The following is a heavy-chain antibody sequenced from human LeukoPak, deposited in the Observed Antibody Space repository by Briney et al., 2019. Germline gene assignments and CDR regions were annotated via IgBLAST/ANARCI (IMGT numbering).Heavy chain of an antibody. CDR1: GGSISSGGYY. V-gene: IGHV4-30-2*01. D-gene: IGHD3-10*02. CDR3: ARDMSGGGTFDY. CDR2: IYHSGST. J-gene: IGHJ4*02. Sequence: SQTLSLTCTVSGGSISSGGYYWSWIRQPPGKGLEWIGYIYHSGSTYYNPSLKSRVTISVDRSKNQFSLKLSSVTAADTAMYYCARDMSGGGTFDYWGQGTLVTVSS.